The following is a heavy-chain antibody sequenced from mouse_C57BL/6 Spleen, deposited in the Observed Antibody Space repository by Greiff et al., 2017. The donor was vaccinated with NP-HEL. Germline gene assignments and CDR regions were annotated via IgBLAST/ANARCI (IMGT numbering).Heavy chain of an antibody. V-gene: IGHV1-9*01. D-gene: IGHD2-13*01. CDR1: GYTFTGYW. J-gene: IGHJ2*01. CDR2: ILPGSGST. Sequence: VQLQQSGAELMKPGASVKLSCKATGYTFTGYWIEWVKQRPGPGLEWIGEILPGSGSTNYTEKFNGKATFTADTSSNTAYMQLSSLTTEDSAIYNWARVGDSDGGIDYWGQGTTRTVSA. CDR3: ARVGDSDGGIDY.